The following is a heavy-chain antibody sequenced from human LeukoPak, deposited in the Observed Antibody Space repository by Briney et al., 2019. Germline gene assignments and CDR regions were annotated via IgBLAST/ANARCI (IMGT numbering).Heavy chain of an antibody. J-gene: IGHJ4*02. CDR1: GFTFSSYA. V-gene: IGHV3-30*04. CDR3: ARDGWYYYDSSGLGGFDY. D-gene: IGHD3-22*01. CDR2: ISYDGNNK. Sequence: GGSLRLSCAASGFTFSSYAMHWVRQAPGKGLEWVAVISYDGNNKYYADSVKGRFTISRDNSKNTLYLQMNSLRAEDTAVYYCARDGWYYYDSSGLGGFDYWGQGTLVTVSS.